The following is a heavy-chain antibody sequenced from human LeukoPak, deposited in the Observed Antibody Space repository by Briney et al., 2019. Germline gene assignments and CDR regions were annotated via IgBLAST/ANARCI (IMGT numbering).Heavy chain of an antibody. CDR3: ARDVYVAMDV. V-gene: IGHV4-61*02. D-gene: IGHD3-16*01. CDR2: IYTSGNT. Sequence: SQTLSLTCTVSGDSISSVNYYWSWIRQPAGKGLEWIGRIYTSGNTNYNPSLKSRITISVDTSKNQFSLKLRSVTAADTAVYYCARDVYVAMDVWGKGTTVTVSS. CDR1: GDSISSVNYY. J-gene: IGHJ6*04.